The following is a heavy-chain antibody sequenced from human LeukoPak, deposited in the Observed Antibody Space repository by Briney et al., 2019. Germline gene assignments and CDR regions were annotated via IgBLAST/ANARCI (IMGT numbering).Heavy chain of an antibody. CDR1: GFTFSSYW. CDR2: INSNGSST. J-gene: IGHJ4*02. Sequence: GGSLRLSCAASGFTFSSYWMHWVRQAPGKGLVWVSRINSNGSSTSYADSVKGRFTTSRDNAKNTLYLQMNSLRAEDTAVYYCARATNDFWSGYYSSSIDYWGQGTLVTVSS. V-gene: IGHV3-74*01. D-gene: IGHD3-3*01. CDR3: ARATNDFWSGYYSSSIDY.